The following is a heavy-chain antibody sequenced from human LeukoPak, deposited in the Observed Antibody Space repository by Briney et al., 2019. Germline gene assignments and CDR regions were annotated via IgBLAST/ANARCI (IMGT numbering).Heavy chain of an antibody. CDR1: GGTFISYA. D-gene: IGHD6-6*01. J-gene: IGHJ4*02. CDR2: IIPIFGTA. CDR3: ARRVGIAARPGRYYFGY. V-gene: IGHV1-69*13. Sequence: SVKVSCKASGGTFISYAISWVRQAPGQGGEWMGGIIPIFGTANYAQKFQGRVTITADESKSTAYMELSRLRAEDTEVYYCARRVGIAARPGRYYFGYWGQGTLVTVSS.